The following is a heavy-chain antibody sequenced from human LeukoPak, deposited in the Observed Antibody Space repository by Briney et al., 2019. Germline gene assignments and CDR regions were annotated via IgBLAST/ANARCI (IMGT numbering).Heavy chain of an antibody. J-gene: IGHJ3*02. CDR2: IYHSGST. V-gene: IGHV4-38-2*02. Sequence: SETLSLTCTVSGYSISSGYYWGWIRQPPGKGLEWIGSIYHSGSTYYNPSLKSRVTISVDTSKNQFSLKLSSVTAADTAVYYCASLKNYYDSSGYLVTDAFDIWGQGTMVTVSS. CDR1: GYSISSGYY. CDR3: ASLKNYYDSSGYLVTDAFDI. D-gene: IGHD3-22*01.